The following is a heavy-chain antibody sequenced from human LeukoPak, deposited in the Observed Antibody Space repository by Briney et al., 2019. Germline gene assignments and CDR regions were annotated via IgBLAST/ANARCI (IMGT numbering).Heavy chain of an antibody. J-gene: IGHJ4*02. CDR2: IYYSGST. Sequence: SETLSLTCTVSGGSISSYYWSWIRQPPGKGLEWIGYIYYSGSTNYNPSLKSRVTISVDTSKNQFSLKLSSVTAADTAVYYCARSGCSSNSCYPRYFDYWGQGTLVTVSS. V-gene: IGHV4-59*01. CDR3: ARSGCSSNSCYPRYFDY. D-gene: IGHD2-2*01. CDR1: GGSISSYY.